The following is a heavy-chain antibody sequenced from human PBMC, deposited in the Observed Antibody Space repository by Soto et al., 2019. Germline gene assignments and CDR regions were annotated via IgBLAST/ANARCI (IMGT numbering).Heavy chain of an antibody. CDR2: ISGSGGST. CDR3: AIGGFRYYFDY. V-gene: IGHV3-23*01. CDR1: GFTFSSYA. Sequence: GESLRLSCAASGFTFSSYAMSWFRQAPGKGLEWVSAISGSGGSTYYADSVKGRFTISRDNSKNTLYLQMNSLRAEDTAVYYCAIGGFRYYFDYWGQGTLVTVSS. J-gene: IGHJ4*02.